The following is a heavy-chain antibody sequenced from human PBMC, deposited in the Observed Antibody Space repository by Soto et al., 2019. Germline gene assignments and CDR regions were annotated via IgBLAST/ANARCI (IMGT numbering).Heavy chain of an antibody. CDR2: LGLMPRHT. CDR1: GSTFTSSA. D-gene: IGHD2-15*01. V-gene: IGHV3-23*01. Sequence: GGSLRLSCVASGSTFTSSALACVRRTPGRGLECISALGLMPRHTFYAASVKGRFTISRDNSRTTLYLQMTGLTFDDTAVYYCAAYAAGPYRPPYDYWGQGTQVTVAS. J-gene: IGHJ4*02. CDR3: AAYAAGPYRPPYDY.